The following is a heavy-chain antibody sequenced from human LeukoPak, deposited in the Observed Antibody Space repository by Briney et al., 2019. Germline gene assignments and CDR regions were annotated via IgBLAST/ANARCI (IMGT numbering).Heavy chain of an antibody. D-gene: IGHD4-11*01. CDR2: IHHSVGT. CDR1: GGFISSGNW. V-gene: IGHV4-4*02. J-gene: IGHJ4*02. CDR3: ARKGPATIADY. Sequence: SETLSLTCAVSGGFISSGNWWGWFRQPPGKGVEWIGEIHHSVGTNYNPSLKSRVAISMDKSKNQFSLDVTSVTAADTAMYYCARKGPATIADYWGRGTLVTVSS.